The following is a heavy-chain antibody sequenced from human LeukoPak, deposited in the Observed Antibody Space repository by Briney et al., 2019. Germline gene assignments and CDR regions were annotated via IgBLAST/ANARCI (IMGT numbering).Heavy chain of an antibody. V-gene: IGHV3-33*01. CDR2: IWYDGSNK. CDR3: ARAGIGSALDY. Sequence: GMSLRLSCAASGFTFSKYGMNWVRQAPGKGLEWVAIIWYDGSNKYFAESVMGRFTISKDNSKNTVYLQMNSLRIEDTAVYHCARAGIGSALDYWGPGTQVTVSS. CDR1: GFTFSKYG. J-gene: IGHJ4*02. D-gene: IGHD3-10*01.